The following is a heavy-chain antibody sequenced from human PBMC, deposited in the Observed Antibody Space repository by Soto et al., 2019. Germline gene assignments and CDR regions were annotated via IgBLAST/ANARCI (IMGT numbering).Heavy chain of an antibody. CDR1: GFSLSTSGMS. D-gene: IGHD3-3*01. J-gene: IGHJ4*02. Sequence: GSGPTLVNPTQTLTLTCTFSGFSLSTSGMSVGWIRQPPGKALEWLALIYWDDDKRYSPSLKSRLTITKDTSKDQVVLTMTNMDPVDTATYYCAHISDFWSGIDYWGQGTPVTVSS. CDR2: IYWDDDK. CDR3: AHISDFWSGIDY. V-gene: IGHV2-5*02.